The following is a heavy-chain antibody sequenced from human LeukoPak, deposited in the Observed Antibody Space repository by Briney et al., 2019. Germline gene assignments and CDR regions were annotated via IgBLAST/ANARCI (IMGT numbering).Heavy chain of an antibody. D-gene: IGHD3-10*01. J-gene: IGHJ4*02. V-gene: IGHV4-34*01. CDR2: INHSGST. Sequence: SETLSLTCTVSGGSISSHYWSWIRQPPGKGLEWIGEINHSGSTNYNPSLKSRVTISVDTSKNQFSLKLSSVTAADTAVYYCARGKRITMVRGATHFDYWGQGTLVTVYS. CDR3: ARGKRITMVRGATHFDY. CDR1: GGSISSHY.